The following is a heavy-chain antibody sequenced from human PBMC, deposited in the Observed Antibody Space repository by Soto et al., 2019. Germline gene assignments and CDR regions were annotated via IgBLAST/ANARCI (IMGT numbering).Heavy chain of an antibody. CDR1: GGSISSGDYY. CDR2: IYYSGST. V-gene: IGHV4-30-4*01. Sequence: PSETLSLTCTVSGGSISSGDYYWSWIRQPPGKGLEWIGYIYYSGSTYYNPSLKSRVTISVDTSKNQFSLTLSSVTAADTAVSYGASVGHINWFDPWGQGTLVTVSS. J-gene: IGHJ5*02. D-gene: IGHD2-21*01. CDR3: ASVGHINWFDP.